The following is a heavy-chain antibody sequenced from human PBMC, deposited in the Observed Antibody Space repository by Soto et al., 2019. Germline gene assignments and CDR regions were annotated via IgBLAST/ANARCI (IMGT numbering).Heavy chain of an antibody. CDR2: ISYDGSNK. V-gene: IGHV3-30-3*01. J-gene: IGHJ4*02. CDR3: ARDKVDYYDSSGMCDY. CDR1: GFTFSSYA. D-gene: IGHD3-22*01. Sequence: GGSLRLSCAASGFTFSSYAMHWVRQAPGKGLEWVAVISYDGSNKYYADSVKGRFTISRDNSKNTLYLQMNSLRAEDTAVYYCARDKVDYYDSSGMCDYWGQGTLVTVSS.